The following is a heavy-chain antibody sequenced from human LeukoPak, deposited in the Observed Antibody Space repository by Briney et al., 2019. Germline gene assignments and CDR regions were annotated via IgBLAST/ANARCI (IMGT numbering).Heavy chain of an antibody. CDR2: ISGSGGST. D-gene: IGHD5-12*01. Sequence: PGGSLRLSCAASGFTFSSYAMSWVRQAPGKGLEWVSAISGSGGSTYYADSVKGRFTISRDNSKNTLYLQMNSLRAEDTAVYYCAPLMVATGGFDYWGQGTLVTVSS. J-gene: IGHJ4*02. V-gene: IGHV3-23*01. CDR1: GFTFSSYA. CDR3: APLMVATGGFDY.